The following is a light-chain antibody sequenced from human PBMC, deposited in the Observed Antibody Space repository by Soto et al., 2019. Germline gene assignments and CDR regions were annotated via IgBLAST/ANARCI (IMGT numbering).Light chain of an antibody. V-gene: IGKV3-15*01. Sequence: EIRMTQSPAILSVSPGESATLSCRASQSVSSHVVWYQQKPGQAPRLLISDSSTTGFPARFSGSGSGTEFTLTISSLQSDDSAIYYCQQSYSTRWTFGQGTKVEIK. CDR2: DSS. CDR1: QSVSSH. J-gene: IGKJ1*01. CDR3: QQSYSTRWT.